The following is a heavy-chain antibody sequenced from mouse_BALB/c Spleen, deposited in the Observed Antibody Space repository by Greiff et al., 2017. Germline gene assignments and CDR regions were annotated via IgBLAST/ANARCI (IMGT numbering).Heavy chain of an antibody. CDR3: ARHTTVVDDY. CDR1: GFNIKDTY. V-gene: IGHV14-3*02. CDR2: IDPANGNT. J-gene: IGHJ2*01. D-gene: IGHD1-1*01. Sequence: VQLKESGAELVKPGASVKLSCTASGFNIKDTYMHWVKQRPEQGLEWIGRIDPANGNTKYDPKFQGKATITADTSSNTAYLQLSSLTSEDTAVYYCARHTTVVDDYWGQGTTLTVSS.